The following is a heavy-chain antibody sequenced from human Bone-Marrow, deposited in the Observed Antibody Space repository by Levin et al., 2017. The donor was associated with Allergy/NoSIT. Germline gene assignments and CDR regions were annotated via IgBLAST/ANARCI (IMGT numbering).Heavy chain of an antibody. Sequence: GESLKIFCAASGFTFSDVWMSWVRQAPGKGLEWVGRIRSKSDGGTTDYAAPVEGRFTISRDDSKNTLYLHMNGLQTEDTAVYYCTRAHCGGSCPRYNWFDPWGQGTLVTVSS. J-gene: IGHJ5*02. D-gene: IGHD2-15*01. CDR3: TRAHCGGSCPRYNWFDP. CDR2: IRSKSDGGTT. CDR1: GFTFSDVW. V-gene: IGHV3-15*01.